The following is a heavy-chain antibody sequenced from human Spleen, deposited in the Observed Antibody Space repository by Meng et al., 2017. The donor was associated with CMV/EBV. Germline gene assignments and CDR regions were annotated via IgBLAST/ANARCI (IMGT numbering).Heavy chain of an antibody. CDR2: INPNSGGT. J-gene: IGHJ4*02. D-gene: IGHD1-7*01. V-gene: IGHV1-2*02. CDR3: ATDEGVIELELPYFDF. CDR1: GDTFTGYY. Sequence: ASVKVSCKASGDTFTGYYMHWVRQAPGQGLEWMGWINPNSGGTNYAQKFRGRVTMTRDTAITTAYMELSRLRSDDTAVYYCATDEGVIELELPYFDFWGQGALVTVSS.